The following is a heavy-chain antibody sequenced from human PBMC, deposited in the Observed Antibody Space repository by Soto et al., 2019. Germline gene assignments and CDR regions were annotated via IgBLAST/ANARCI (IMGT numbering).Heavy chain of an antibody. CDR1: GYTFTSYG. J-gene: IGHJ5*02. CDR2: ISAYNGNT. CDR3: ARNDVEMATIIWFDP. Sequence: GASVKVSCKASGYTFTSYGISGVRQAPGQGLEWMGWISAYNGNTNYAQKLQGRVTMTTDTSTSTAYMELRSLRSDDTAVYYCARNDVEMATIIWFDPWGQGTLVTVSS. D-gene: IGHD5-12*01. V-gene: IGHV1-18*01.